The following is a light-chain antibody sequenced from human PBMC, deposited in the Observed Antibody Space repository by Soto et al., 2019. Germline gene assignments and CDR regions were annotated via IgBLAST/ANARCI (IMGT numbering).Light chain of an antibody. Sequence: EIVMTQSPATLSVSPGERATLSCRASQSVSSNVAWYQQKPGQAHRLLIYDESNRDTGIPARFSGSGSGTDFTLNISSLETEDFAVYYCQQRSNWPLITFGQGTRLEI. J-gene: IGKJ5*01. CDR2: DES. CDR1: QSVSSN. CDR3: QQRSNWPLIT. V-gene: IGKV3-11*01.